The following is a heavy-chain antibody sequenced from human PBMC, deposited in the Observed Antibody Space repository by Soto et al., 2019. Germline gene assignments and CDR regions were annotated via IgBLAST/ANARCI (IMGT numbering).Heavy chain of an antibody. V-gene: IGHV3-23*01. J-gene: IGHJ4*02. D-gene: IGHD6-19*01. CDR1: GFTFSSYA. CDR2: ISGSGGST. CDR3: AKEYADSSGWERIDY. Sequence: EVQLLESGGGLVQPGGSLRLSSAASGFTFSSYAMSWVRQAPGKGLEWVSAISGSGGSTYYADSVTGRFTISRDNSKNTLYLQMNRLRAEDTAVYYCAKEYADSSGWERIDYWGQGKRVTVSS.